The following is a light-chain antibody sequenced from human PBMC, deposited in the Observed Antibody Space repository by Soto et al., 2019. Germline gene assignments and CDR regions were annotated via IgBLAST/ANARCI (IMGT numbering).Light chain of an antibody. CDR1: QSVSSN. Sequence: EIVMTQFPATLSVSPGERATLSCRASQSVSSNLAWYQQKPGQAPRLLIYGASTRATGTPARFSGSGSGSEFTLTISSLQSEDSALYSCHQYNNWPPTWTFGQGTKVEVK. CDR3: HQYNNWPPTWT. V-gene: IGKV3-15*01. CDR2: GAS. J-gene: IGKJ1*01.